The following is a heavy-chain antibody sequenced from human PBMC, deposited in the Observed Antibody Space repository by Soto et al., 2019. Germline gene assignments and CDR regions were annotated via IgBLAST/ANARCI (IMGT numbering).Heavy chain of an antibody. D-gene: IGHD3-10*01. J-gene: IGHJ6*02. CDR1: GGSISSGDYY. CDR2: IYYSGST. CDR3: ARAPTYYYGSGREDV. Sequence: PSETLSLTCTVSGGSISSGDYYWSWIRQPPGKGLEWIGYIYYSGSTYYNPSLKSRVTISVDTSKNQFSLKLSSVTAADTAVYYCARAPTYYYGSGREDVWGQGTTVTVSS. V-gene: IGHV4-30-4*01.